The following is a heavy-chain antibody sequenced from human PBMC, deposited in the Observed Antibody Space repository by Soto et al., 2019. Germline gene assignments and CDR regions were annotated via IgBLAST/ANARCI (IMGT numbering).Heavy chain of an antibody. Sequence: GESPKISCKGSGYSFTSYWISWVRQMPGKGLEWMGRIDPSDAYTNYSPSFQGHVTISADKSISTAYLQWSSLKASDTAMYYCARLRFLEWLPGGMDVWGQGTTVTVSS. V-gene: IGHV5-10-1*01. CDR2: IDPSDAYT. CDR3: ARLRFLEWLPGGMDV. D-gene: IGHD3-3*01. J-gene: IGHJ6*02. CDR1: GYSFTSYW.